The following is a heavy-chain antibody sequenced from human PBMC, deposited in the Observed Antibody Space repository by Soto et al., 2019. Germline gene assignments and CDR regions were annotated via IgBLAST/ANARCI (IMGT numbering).Heavy chain of an antibody. J-gene: IGHJ4*02. Sequence: GGSLRLSCAGSTFNFTSYSLNWVRQAPGKGLEWVSSISATSTYIFYADSVKGRFTISRDNAKNSVSLQMNSLRAEDTALYYCARVNSATGSMHFDHWGQGTLVTVSS. D-gene: IGHD3-9*01. V-gene: IGHV3-21*01. CDR2: ISATSTYI. CDR3: ARVNSATGSMHFDH. CDR1: TFNFTSYS.